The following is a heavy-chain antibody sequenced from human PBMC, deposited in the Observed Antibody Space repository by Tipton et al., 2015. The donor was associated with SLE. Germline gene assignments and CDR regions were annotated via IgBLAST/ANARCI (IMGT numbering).Heavy chain of an antibody. D-gene: IGHD3-22*01. J-gene: IGHJ1*01. V-gene: IGHV4-34*01. CDR3: ARHGNYFDGSGHYPEGH. CDR1: GGSFSGYA. Sequence: TLSLTCALSGGSFSGYAWSWIRHPPGKTLEWIGEVSHSGGANYNPFLKSRVTISVDTSKNQFSLKLSSVTAADTAVYYCARHGNYFDGSGHYPEGHWGQGTLVTVSS. CDR2: VSHSGGA.